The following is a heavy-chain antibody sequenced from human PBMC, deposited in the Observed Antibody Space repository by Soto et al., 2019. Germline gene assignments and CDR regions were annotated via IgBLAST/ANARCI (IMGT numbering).Heavy chain of an antibody. J-gene: IGHJ3*02. CDR2: ILSSSSAI. CDR1: GFTFSTYG. CDR3: ARALAYAFDI. Sequence: GGSLRLSCAASGFTFSTYGMNWVRQAPGKGLEWVSYILSSSSAIYYADSVKGRFTISRDNDKNSLYLQMNSLRDEDTAVYYCARALAYAFDIWGQGTMVTVSS. V-gene: IGHV3-48*02.